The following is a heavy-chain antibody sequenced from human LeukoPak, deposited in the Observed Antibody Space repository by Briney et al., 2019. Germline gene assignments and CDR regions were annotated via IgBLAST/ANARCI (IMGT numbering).Heavy chain of an antibody. CDR1: GYTFTTYY. D-gene: IGHD6-13*01. Sequence: ASVKVSCKASGYTFTTYYMHWVRQAPGQGLEWMGIINPSGGSTSYAQKFQGRVTMTRDTSTSTVYMELSGLRSEDTAVYYCARGTAIAAAVDSYDMDVWGQGTTVTVSS. J-gene: IGHJ6*02. CDR3: ARGTAIAAAVDSYDMDV. V-gene: IGHV1-46*01. CDR2: INPSGGST.